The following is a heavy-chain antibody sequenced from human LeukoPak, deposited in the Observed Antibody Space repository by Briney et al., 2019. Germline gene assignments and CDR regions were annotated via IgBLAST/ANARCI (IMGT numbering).Heavy chain of an antibody. V-gene: IGHV4-4*02. Sequence: SETLSLTCAVSGGSISSSNWWSWVRQPPGKGLEWIGEIYHSGSTNYNPSLKSRVTISVDKSKNQFSLNLNSVTAADTAVYYCARAGQGYCTSASCYLSLDYWGQGTLVTVSS. CDR2: IYHSGST. CDR1: GGSISSSNW. J-gene: IGHJ4*02. CDR3: ARAGQGYCTSASCYLSLDY. D-gene: IGHD2-2*01.